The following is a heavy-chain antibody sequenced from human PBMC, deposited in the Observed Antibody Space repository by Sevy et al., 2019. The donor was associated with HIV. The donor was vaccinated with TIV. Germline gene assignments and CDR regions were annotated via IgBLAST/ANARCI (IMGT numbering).Heavy chain of an antibody. CDR1: GFSFDTYG. V-gene: IGHV3-20*04. CDR2: ITRNGDSR. D-gene: IGHD3-22*01. Sequence: GGSLRLSCAASGFSFDTYGMSWVRQAPGKGLEWVSGITRNGDSRGYADSVKGRFTISRDNAKNSLYLQMNSLRAEDTAFYYGARRYYDTTISYCYVPWYFDLWGRGTLVTVSS. CDR3: ARRYYDTTISYCYVPWYFDL. J-gene: IGHJ2*01.